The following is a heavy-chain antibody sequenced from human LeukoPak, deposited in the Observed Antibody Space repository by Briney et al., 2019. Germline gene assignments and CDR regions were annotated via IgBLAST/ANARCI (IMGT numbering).Heavy chain of an antibody. J-gene: IGHJ5*02. D-gene: IGHD6-13*01. CDR3: ARGRIAAAGRNWFDP. CDR2: IYTSGST. CDR1: GGSISSYY. V-gene: IGHV4-4*07. Sequence: SETLSLTCTVSGGSISSYYWSWIRQPAGKGLEWIGRIYTSGSTNYNPSLESRVTMSVDTSKNQFSLKLSSVTAADTAVYYCARGRIAAAGRNWFDPWGQGTLVTVSS.